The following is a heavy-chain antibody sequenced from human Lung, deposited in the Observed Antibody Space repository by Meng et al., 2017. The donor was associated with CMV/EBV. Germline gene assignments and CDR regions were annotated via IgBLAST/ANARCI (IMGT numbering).Heavy chain of an antibody. J-gene: IGHJ4*02. CDR2: IYYSGST. D-gene: IGHD4-11*01. V-gene: IGHV4-30-4*01. Sequence: VQLQESGPGLVNPSQPLSLTCTVSGGSISSGDYYWSWIRQPPGKGLEWIGYIYYSGSTYYNPSLKSRVTISVDTSKNQFSLKLSSVTAADTAVYYCARDRTTGRYFDYWGQGTLVTVSS. CDR3: ARDRTTGRYFDY. CDR1: GGSISSGDYY.